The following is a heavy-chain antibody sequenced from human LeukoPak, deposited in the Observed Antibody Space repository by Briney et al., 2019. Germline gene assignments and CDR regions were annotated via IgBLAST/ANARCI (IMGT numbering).Heavy chain of an antibody. V-gene: IGHV1-18*01. D-gene: IGHD6-13*01. CDR1: GYTFTSYG. CDR2: ISAYNGNT. CDR3: ARAIAAAGTLRLDP. J-gene: IGHJ5*02. Sequence: ASVKVSCKASGYTFTSYGISWVRQAPGQGLEWMGWISAYNGNTNYAQKLQGRVTMTTDTSTSTAYMELRSLRSDDTAVYYCARAIAAAGTLRLDPWGQGTLVTVSS.